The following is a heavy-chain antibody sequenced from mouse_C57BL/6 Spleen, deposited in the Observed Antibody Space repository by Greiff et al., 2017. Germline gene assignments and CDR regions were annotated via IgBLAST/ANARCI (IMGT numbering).Heavy chain of an antibody. CDR2: IYPGSGST. J-gene: IGHJ4*01. Sequence: QVQLQQPGAELVKPGASVKMSCKASGYTFTSYWITWVKQRPGQGLEWIGDIYPGSGSTNYNEKFKSKATLTVDTSSSTAYMQLSSLTSEDSAVYYCARGVYYGNWGGYAMDYWGQGTSVTVSS. D-gene: IGHD2-1*01. CDR1: GYTFTSYW. CDR3: ARGVYYGNWGGYAMDY. V-gene: IGHV1-55*01.